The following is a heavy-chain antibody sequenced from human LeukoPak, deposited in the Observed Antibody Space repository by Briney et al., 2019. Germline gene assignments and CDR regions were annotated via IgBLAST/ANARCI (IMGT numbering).Heavy chain of an antibody. D-gene: IGHD1-7*01. CDR3: AKEGKTRNWNYYQAKSVY. J-gene: IGHJ4*02. CDR1: GFTASSNY. Sequence: PGGSLRLSCAVSGFTASSNYMSWVRQAPGKGLEWVSVIYSGGSTYYADSVKGRFTISRDNSKNTLYFQMNSLRAEDTAVYYCAKEGKTRNWNYYQAKSVYWGQGTLVTVSS. CDR2: IYSGGST. V-gene: IGHV3-66*01.